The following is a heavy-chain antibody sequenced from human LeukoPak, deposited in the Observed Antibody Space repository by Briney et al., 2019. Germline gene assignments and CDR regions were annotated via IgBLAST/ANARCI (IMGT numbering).Heavy chain of an antibody. Sequence: GGSLRLSCAASGFTFRSYSMNWVRQAPGKGLEWVSSISSSSSYIYYADSVKGRFTISRDNAKNSLYLQMNSLRAEDTAVYYCARVVLRGWSFDYWGQGTLVTVSS. D-gene: IGHD2-15*01. CDR2: ISSSSSYI. CDR1: GFTFRSYS. J-gene: IGHJ4*02. CDR3: ARVVLRGWSFDY. V-gene: IGHV3-21*01.